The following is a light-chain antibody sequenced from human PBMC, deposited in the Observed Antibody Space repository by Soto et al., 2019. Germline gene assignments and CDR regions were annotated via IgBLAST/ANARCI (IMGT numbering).Light chain of an antibody. Sequence: QSVLTQPPSASGTPGQTVTISCSGSSSNIGSNAVHWYQQVPGTAPKLLIYRNDQRPSGVPDRFSGSRSGASASLVISGLQSEDDAAYYCCSYAGSYSYVFGTGTKVTVL. J-gene: IGLJ1*01. CDR3: CSYAGSYSYV. V-gene: IGLV1-44*01. CDR1: SSNIGSNA. CDR2: RND.